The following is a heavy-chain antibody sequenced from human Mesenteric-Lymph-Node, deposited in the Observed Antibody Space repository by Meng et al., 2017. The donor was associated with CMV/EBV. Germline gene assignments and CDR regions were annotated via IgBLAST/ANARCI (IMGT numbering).Heavy chain of an antibody. V-gene: IGHV3-9*01. CDR2: ISWNSGSI. CDR1: GFTFDDYA. CDR3: AKDMRSLYGSGSYHYYYGMDV. J-gene: IGHJ6*02. Sequence: LSLTCAASGFTFDDYAMHWVRQAPGKGLEWVSGISWNSGSIGYADSVKGRFTISRDNAKNSLYLQMNSQRAEDTALYYCAKDMRSLYGSGSYHYYYGMDVWGQGTTVTVSS. D-gene: IGHD3-10*01.